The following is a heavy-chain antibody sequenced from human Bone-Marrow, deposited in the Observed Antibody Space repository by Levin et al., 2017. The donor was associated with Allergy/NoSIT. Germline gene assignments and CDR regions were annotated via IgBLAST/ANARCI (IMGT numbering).Heavy chain of an antibody. CDR2: TKDKAHRYTT. D-gene: IGHD6-19*01. CDR3: PKTEGYSSGWFGDFLYYMDV. CDR1: GFTFSDHC. V-gene: IGHV3-72*01. Sequence: PGGSLRLSCAASGFTFSDHCMDWVRQAPGKGLEWVGRTKDKAHRYTTEYAASVKGRFTISRDDSDNSLYLQMDSLKTEDTAVYYDPKTEGYSSGWFGDFLYYMDVWGKGTTVTVSS. J-gene: IGHJ6*03.